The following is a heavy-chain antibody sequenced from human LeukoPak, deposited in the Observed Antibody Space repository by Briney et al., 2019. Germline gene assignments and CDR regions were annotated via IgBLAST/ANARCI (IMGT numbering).Heavy chain of an antibody. CDR2: IKQDGNEK. V-gene: IGHV3-7*01. J-gene: IGHJ3*02. CDR1: GFRFNTYW. CDR3: ARESHSSGSYPYDAFDI. D-gene: IGHD1-26*01. Sequence: PGGSLRLSCAASGFRFNTYWMSWVRQAPGKGLEWVANIKQDGNEKYYADSVKGRFTISRDNAKNSLYLQMNSLRAEDTAVYYCARESHSSGSYPYDAFDIWGQGTMVTVSS.